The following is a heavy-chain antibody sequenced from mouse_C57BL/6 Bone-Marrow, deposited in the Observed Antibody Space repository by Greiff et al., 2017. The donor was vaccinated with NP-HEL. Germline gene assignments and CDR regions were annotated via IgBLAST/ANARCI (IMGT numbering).Heavy chain of an antibody. CDR1: GYTFTSYW. V-gene: IGHV1-55*01. D-gene: IGHD1-1*01. J-gene: IGHJ4*01. Sequence: VQLQQSGAELVKPGASVKMSCKASGYTFTSYWITWVKQRPGQGLEWIGDIYPGSGSTNYNEKLKSKATLTVDTSSSTAYMQLSSLTSEDSAVYYCARDGIGVYYYALDYWGQGTSVTVSS. CDR3: ARDGIGVYYYALDY. CDR2: IYPGSGST.